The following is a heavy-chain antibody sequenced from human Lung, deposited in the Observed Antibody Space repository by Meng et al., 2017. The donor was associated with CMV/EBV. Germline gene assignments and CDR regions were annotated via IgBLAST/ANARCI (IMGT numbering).Heavy chain of an antibody. CDR1: GFTFSSYE. V-gene: IGHV3-48*03. D-gene: IGHD2-15*01. Sequence: GESLKISCAASGFTFSSYEMNWVRQAPGKGLEWVAYISTSGTTIYYADSVRGRFTISRDNAKNSLFLQMNSLRAEDTAVYYCARSSGWLTPGGYGMDVWGQGTXVXVSS. CDR3: ARSSGWLTPGGYGMDV. J-gene: IGHJ6*02. CDR2: ISTSGTTI.